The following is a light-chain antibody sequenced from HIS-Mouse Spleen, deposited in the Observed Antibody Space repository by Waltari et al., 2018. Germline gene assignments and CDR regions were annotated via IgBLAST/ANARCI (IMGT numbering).Light chain of an antibody. J-gene: IGLJ1*01. CDR3: QSADSSGTYYV. V-gene: IGLV3-25*03. CDR1: ALPKQY. Sequence: SYELTQPPSVSVSPGQTARITCSGDALPKQYAYWYQQKPGQAPVLVIYNDSERPSGIPERFSGSSSGRTDTLTISGVQAEDEAEYYCQSADSSGTYYVFGTGTKVTVL. CDR2: NDS.